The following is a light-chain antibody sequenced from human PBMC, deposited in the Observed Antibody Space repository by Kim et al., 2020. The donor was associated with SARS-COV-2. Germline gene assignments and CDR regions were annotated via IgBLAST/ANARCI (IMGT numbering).Light chain of an antibody. CDR3: QQYNNWPRT. Sequence: SPAPLSVSPGERATLSCRASQSVGSKLAWYQQRPGQAPRLLIYDASTRATGIPASFSGSGSGTDFTLTISSLQSADFAVYYCQQYNNWPRTFGQGTKVDIK. CDR1: QSVGSK. CDR2: DAS. J-gene: IGKJ1*01. V-gene: IGKV3-15*01.